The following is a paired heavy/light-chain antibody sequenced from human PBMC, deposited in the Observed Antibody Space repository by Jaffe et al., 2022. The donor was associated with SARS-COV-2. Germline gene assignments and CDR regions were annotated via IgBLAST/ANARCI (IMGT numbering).Light chain of an antibody. J-gene: IGKJ4*01. CDR1: QTAGTKF. V-gene: IGKV3-20*01. CDR2: GVS. Sequence: EIVLTQSPGTLSLSPGERATLSCRATQTAGTKFLGWYQQRPGQPPRLLIYGVSNRAPGIPDRFSGSGSGTDFTLTINRLEPEDFAVYYCQQYGDSPLTFGGGTKVEIK. CDR3: QQYGDSPLT.
Heavy chain of an antibody. V-gene: IGHV3-23*01. J-gene: IGHJ4*02. CDR1: GFSFTTYP. D-gene: IGHD2-2*01. CDR3: ARGNYHHRIGVFDY. Sequence: EVQLLESGGGLVQPGGSLRLACAASGFSFTTYPMTWVRQAPGKGLEWVSAISGDGGHRYYSNSVKGRFTISRDNSNNTLYLQMGSLRADDTAVYYCARGNYHHRIGVFDYWGQGLLVTVSS. CDR2: ISGDGGHR.